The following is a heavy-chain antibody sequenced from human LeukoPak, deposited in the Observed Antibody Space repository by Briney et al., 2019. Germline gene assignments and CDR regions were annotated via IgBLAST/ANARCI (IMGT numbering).Heavy chain of an antibody. CDR2: IIPIFGIA. CDR1: GGTFSSYA. Sequence: ASVKVSCKASGGTFSSYAISWVRQAPGQGLEWMGRIIPIFGIANYAQKFQGRVTITADKSTSTAYMELRSLRSDDTAVYYCARVVLLWFGELFPDYWGQGTLVTVSS. D-gene: IGHD3-10*01. J-gene: IGHJ4*02. CDR3: ARVVLLWFGELFPDY. V-gene: IGHV1-69*04.